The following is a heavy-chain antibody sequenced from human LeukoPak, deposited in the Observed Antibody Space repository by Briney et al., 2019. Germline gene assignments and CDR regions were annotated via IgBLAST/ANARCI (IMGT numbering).Heavy chain of an antibody. D-gene: IGHD3-3*01. V-gene: IGHV5-51*01. J-gene: IGHJ4*02. CDR3: ARLRFLEWLLEPFDY. Sequence: KVSCKASGYTFTSYGISWVRQAPGQGLEWMGIIYPGDSDTRYSPSFQGQVTISADKSISTAYLQWSSLKASDTAMYYCARLRFLEWLLEPFDYWGQGTLVTVSS. CDR2: IYPGDSDT. CDR1: GYTFTSYG.